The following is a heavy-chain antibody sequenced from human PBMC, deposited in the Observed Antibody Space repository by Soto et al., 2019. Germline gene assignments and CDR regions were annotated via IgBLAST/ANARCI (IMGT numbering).Heavy chain of an antibody. CDR3: GRDQSGIGYYVDWFDP. V-gene: IGHV3-74*01. CDR1: GFTFSTYW. J-gene: IGHJ5*02. Sequence: GGSLRLSCAASGFTFSTYWMHWLRQVPGKGLMWVSRISTDGSITAYADSVKGRFTVSRDNAKNTLYLQLTSLTSEDTAIYYCGRDQSGIGYYVDWFDPWGQGTLVTVSS. CDR2: ISTDGSIT. D-gene: IGHD3-10*02.